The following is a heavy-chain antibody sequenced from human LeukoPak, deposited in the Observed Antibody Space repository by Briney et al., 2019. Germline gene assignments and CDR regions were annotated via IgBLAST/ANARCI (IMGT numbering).Heavy chain of an antibody. CDR1: GFSFNDAW. Sequence: PGGSLRLSCAASGFSFNDAWMNWVRQAPGKGLEWVAVISYDGSNKYYADSVKGRFTISRDNSKNTLYLQMNSLRAEDTAVYYCARGPDLEYCSSTSCYGYMDVWGKGTTVTVSS. D-gene: IGHD2-2*01. CDR2: ISYDGSNK. V-gene: IGHV3-30-3*01. CDR3: ARGPDLEYCSSTSCYGYMDV. J-gene: IGHJ6*03.